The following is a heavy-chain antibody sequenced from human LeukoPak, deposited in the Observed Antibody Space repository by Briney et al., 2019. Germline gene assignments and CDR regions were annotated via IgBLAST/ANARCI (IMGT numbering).Heavy chain of an antibody. Sequence: SETLSLTCTVSGASISSYYWSWIRQPPGKGLEWVGYIYYSGSTNYNPSLKSRVAISVDTSKNQFSPKLSSVTAADTAVYYCARDSPYGSGSYYSYYGMDVWGQGTTVTVSS. D-gene: IGHD3-10*01. CDR1: GASISSYY. V-gene: IGHV4-59*01. CDR3: ARDSPYGSGSYYSYYGMDV. CDR2: IYYSGST. J-gene: IGHJ6*02.